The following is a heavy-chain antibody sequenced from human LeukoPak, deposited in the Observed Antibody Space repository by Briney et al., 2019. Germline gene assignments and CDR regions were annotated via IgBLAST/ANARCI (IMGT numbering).Heavy chain of an antibody. Sequence: LRPSCAASGFTFRSYAMHWVRQAPGKGLEWIGEINHSGSTNYNPSLKSRVTISVDTSKNQFSLKLSSVTAADTAVYYCATLIVVVPTSSVPWGQGTLVTVSS. CDR2: INHSGST. J-gene: IGHJ5*02. CDR1: GFTFRSYA. CDR3: ATLIVVVPTSSVP. D-gene: IGHD2-21*01. V-gene: IGHV4-34*08.